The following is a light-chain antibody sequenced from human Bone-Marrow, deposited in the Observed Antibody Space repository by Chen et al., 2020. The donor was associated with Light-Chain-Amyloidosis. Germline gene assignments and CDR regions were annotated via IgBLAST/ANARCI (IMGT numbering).Light chain of an antibody. V-gene: IGLV2-14*01. CDR2: EVT. CDR3: SSYTITNTLV. J-gene: IGLJ1*01. CDR1: SSDVGGDNH. Sequence: QSSLTQPASVSGSPGQSLTIPCIGTSSDVGGDNHVSWYQQHPDKAPKLMIYEVTNRPSWVPDRFSGSKSDNTASLTISGLQTEDEADYFCSSYTITNTLVFGSGTRVTVL.